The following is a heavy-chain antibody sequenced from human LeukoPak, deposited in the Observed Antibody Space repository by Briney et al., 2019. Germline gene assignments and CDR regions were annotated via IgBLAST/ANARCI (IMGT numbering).Heavy chain of an antibody. Sequence: GGSLRLSCAASGFTFSSYAMSWVRQAPGKGLEWVSAISGSGGSTYYADSVKGRFTISRDNSKNTLYLQMNSLRAEDTAVYYCAKDWLGGGRDPDAFDILGQGTMVTVSS. J-gene: IGHJ3*02. CDR3: AKDWLGGGRDPDAFDI. D-gene: IGHD2-15*01. CDR2: ISGSGGST. CDR1: GFTFSSYA. V-gene: IGHV3-23*01.